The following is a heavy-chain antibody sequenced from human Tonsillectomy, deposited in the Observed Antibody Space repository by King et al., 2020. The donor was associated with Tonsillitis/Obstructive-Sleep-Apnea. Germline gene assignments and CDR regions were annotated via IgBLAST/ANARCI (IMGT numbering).Heavy chain of an antibody. CDR1: GGAIRSGGYY. J-gene: IGHJ6*03. CDR2: IYYRGIT. Sequence: VQLQESGPGLVKPSQTLSLTCTVSGGAIRSGGYYCILILQNPVKCLDGIGDIYYRGITYYNPSLKSRVTISVDTSKNQFSLKLSSVTAADTAVYYCAKGDILYYYYYYMDVWGKGTTVTVSS. V-gene: IGHV4-31*03. D-gene: IGHD3-16*01. CDR3: AKGDILYYYYYYMDV.